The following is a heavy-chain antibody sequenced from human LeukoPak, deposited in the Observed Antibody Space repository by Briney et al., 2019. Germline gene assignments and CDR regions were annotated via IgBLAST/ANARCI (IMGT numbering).Heavy chain of an antibody. J-gene: IGHJ4*02. CDR1: GFTFSS. D-gene: IGHD3-16*02. V-gene: IGHV3-30*02. CDR3: AKDRSYFDY. Sequence: PGGSLRLSCAASGFTFSSMHWVRQAPGKGLEWVAFIRYDGSNKYYADSVKGRFTISRGNSKNTVYLQMNSLRAEDTAVYYCAKDRSYFDYWGQGTLVTVSS. CDR2: IRYDGSNK.